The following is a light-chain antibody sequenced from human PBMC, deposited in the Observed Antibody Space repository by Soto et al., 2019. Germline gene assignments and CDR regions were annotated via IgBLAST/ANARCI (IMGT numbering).Light chain of an antibody. CDR2: DVS. CDR3: SSFTRSNTYV. CDR1: TSDVGAYNY. V-gene: IGLV2-14*03. J-gene: IGLJ1*01. Sequence: QSALTQPASVSGSPGQSITISCTGTTSDVGAYNYVSWYQQHPGKAPKLIIYDVSDRPSGVSNRFYGSKSGNTASLTISGLQADDEADYYCSSFTRSNTYVFGTGTKVTVL.